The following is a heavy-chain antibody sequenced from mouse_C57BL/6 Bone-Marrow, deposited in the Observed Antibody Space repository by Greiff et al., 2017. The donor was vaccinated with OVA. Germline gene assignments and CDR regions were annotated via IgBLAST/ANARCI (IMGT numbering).Heavy chain of an antibody. D-gene: IGHD2-3*01. CDR3: ARRADGYYWYFDV. V-gene: IGHV5-2*03. J-gene: IGHJ1*03. CDR2: INSDGGST. CDR1: EYEFPSHD. Sequence: DVKLVESGGGLVQPGESLKLSCESNEYEFPSHDMSWVRKTPEKRLELVAAINSDGGSTYYPDTMERRFIISRDNTKKTLYLQMSSLRSEDTALYYCARRADGYYWYFDVWGTGTTVTVSS.